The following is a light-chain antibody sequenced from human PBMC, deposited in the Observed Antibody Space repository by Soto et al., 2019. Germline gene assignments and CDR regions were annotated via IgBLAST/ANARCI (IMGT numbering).Light chain of an antibody. V-gene: IGKV1-39*01. CDR2: TTS. CDR3: QQNYNAPLT. Sequence: DIQMTQSPSSLSASVGDRVTITCRASQGISTYLCWYQQKPGEAPNLLIYTTSSLQSGVPSRFRGSGSGTDFTLTISSLQREDFATYYCQQNYNAPLTFGGGTKVEIK. J-gene: IGKJ4*01. CDR1: QGISTY.